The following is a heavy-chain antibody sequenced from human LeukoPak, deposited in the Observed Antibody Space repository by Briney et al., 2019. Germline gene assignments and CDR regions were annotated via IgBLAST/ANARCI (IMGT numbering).Heavy chain of an antibody. Sequence: SQTLSLTCIVSGDSISSGSYYWTWIRQPAGKGLEWIGRIYVSGTTNYNPSLKSRVTISVDTSKNQFSLKLSSVTAADTAVYYCARLQYYYDSSGRSYYFDYWGQGTLVTVSS. J-gene: IGHJ4*02. CDR1: GDSISSGSYY. CDR2: IYVSGTT. D-gene: IGHD3-22*01. CDR3: ARLQYYYDSSGRSYYFDY. V-gene: IGHV4-61*02.